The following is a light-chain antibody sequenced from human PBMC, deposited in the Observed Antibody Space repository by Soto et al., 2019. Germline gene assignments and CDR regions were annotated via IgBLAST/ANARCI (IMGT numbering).Light chain of an antibody. CDR3: AAWDDSLNGYV. V-gene: IGLV2-14*01. J-gene: IGLJ1*01. CDR1: SSDVGGYNY. Sequence: QSVLTQPASVPGSPGQSITISCTGTSSDVGGYNYVSWYQQHPGKAPKLMIYEVSNRPSGVSNRFSGSKSGNTASLTISGLQAEDEADYYCAAWDDSLNGYVFGTGTKVTVL. CDR2: EVS.